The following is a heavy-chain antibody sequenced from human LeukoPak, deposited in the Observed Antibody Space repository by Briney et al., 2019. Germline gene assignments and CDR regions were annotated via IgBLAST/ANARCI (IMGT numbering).Heavy chain of an antibody. J-gene: IGHJ5*02. CDR1: GFTFSTYW. CDR3: ARAGRYYDILTGYSEYNWFDP. Sequence: GGSLRLSCAASGFTFSTYWMTWVRQAPGKGLEWEANMKQDGSERNYVDSVKGRFTISRDNDRNSLYLQMNSLRVEDTAVYYCARAGRYYDILTGYSEYNWFDPWGQGTLVTVSS. CDR2: MKQDGSER. V-gene: IGHV3-7*02. D-gene: IGHD3-9*01.